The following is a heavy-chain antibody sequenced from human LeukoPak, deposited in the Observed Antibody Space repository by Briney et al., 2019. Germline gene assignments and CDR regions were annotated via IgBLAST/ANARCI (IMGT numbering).Heavy chain of an antibody. CDR3: AKHDGGYDWGPFHS. V-gene: IGHV4-34*01. Sequence: SETLSLTCAVYGGSFSGYYWSWIRQPPGKGLEWIGSVYYSGSTYYNPSLKSRVTISVETSKNQFSLNLSSVTAADTAVYYCAKHDGGYDWGPFHSWGQGTLVTVSS. CDR2: VYYSGST. J-gene: IGHJ4*02. CDR1: GGSFSGYY. D-gene: IGHD5-12*01.